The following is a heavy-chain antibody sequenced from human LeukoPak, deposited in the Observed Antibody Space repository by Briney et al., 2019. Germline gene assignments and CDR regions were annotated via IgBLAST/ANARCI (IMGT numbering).Heavy chain of an antibody. CDR1: GFTFSSYS. J-gene: IGHJ4*02. D-gene: IGHD6-19*01. CDR3: ARDRSDRLAVAGTSAFDY. CDR2: ISSSSSYI. Sequence: GESLRLSCAASGFTFSSYSMNWVRQAPGKGLEWVSSISSSSSYIYYADSVKGRFTISRDNAKNSLYLQMNSLRAEDTAVYYCARDRSDRLAVAGTSAFDYWGQGTLVTVSS. V-gene: IGHV3-21*01.